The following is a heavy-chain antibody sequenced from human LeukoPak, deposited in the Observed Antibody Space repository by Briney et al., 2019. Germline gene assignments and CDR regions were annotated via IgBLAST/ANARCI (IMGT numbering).Heavy chain of an antibody. CDR2: FDPEDGET. CDR1: GYTFPSYF. CDR3: ARAPSGFTYGPGDH. V-gene: IGHV1-24*01. J-gene: IGHJ4*02. Sequence: ASVKVSCKASGYTFPSYFMHWVRQAPGQGLEWMGGFDPEDGETIYAQKFQGRVTMTEDTSTDTAYMELSSLRSEDTAVYYCARAPSGFTYGPGDHWGQGTLVTVSS. D-gene: IGHD5-18*01.